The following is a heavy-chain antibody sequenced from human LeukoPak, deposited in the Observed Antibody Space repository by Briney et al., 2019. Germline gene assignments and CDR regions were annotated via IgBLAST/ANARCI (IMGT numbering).Heavy chain of an antibody. Sequence: GGSLRLSCVTSGFTFSSYSMNWVRQAPGKGLEWVSSISSSSNYIYYADSVKGRFTISRDNAKDSLYLQMNSLRAEDTAVYYCAPQYQLLTPYDYWGQGTLVTVSS. D-gene: IGHD2-2*01. V-gene: IGHV3-21*01. CDR1: GFTFSSYS. CDR2: ISSSSNYI. CDR3: APQYQLLTPYDY. J-gene: IGHJ4*02.